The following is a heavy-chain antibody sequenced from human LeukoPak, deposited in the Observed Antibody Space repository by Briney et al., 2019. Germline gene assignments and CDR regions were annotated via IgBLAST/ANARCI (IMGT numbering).Heavy chain of an antibody. V-gene: IGHV1-24*01. J-gene: IGHJ4*02. CDR1: GYTLTELC. D-gene: IGHD6-19*01. CDR3: ATGPPLEQWLVTSSPFDC. Sequence: ASVKVCCKVSGYTLTELCMRWAGQAPGKGLEWMGGFDPEDGETIYAQKFQGRVTMTEDTSTDTAYMELSSLRSEDTAVYYCATGPPLEQWLVTSSPFDCWGQGTLVTVPS. CDR2: FDPEDGET.